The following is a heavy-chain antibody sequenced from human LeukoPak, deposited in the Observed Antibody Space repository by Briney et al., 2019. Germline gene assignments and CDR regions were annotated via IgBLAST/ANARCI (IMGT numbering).Heavy chain of an antibody. CDR2: ISSSSSYT. V-gene: IGHV3-11*05. J-gene: IGHJ4*02. Sequence: PGGSLRLSCAASRFTFGDYYISWIRQAPGKGLEWISYISSSSSYTNYADSVRGRFTISRDNARNSLYLQMNSLRAEDTAVYYCARGRAVIVPAYYFDNWGQGTLVTVSS. CDR1: RFTFGDYY. D-gene: IGHD2-2*01. CDR3: ARGRAVIVPAYYFDN.